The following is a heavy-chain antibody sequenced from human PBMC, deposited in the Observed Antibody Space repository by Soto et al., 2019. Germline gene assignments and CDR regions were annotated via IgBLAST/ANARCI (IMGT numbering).Heavy chain of an antibody. CDR3: AKGRGSTADYYDFQH. J-gene: IGHJ1*01. D-gene: IGHD1-26*01. Sequence: EVQLLESGGGLVQPGGSLRLSCAASGVTFSSYAMSWVRQAPGKGLEWVSAISGSGGSTYYADSEKGRFTISRDNSKNTLYLQMNSLRAEDTAVYYGAKGRGSTADYYDFQHWGQGTLVTVSS. CDR2: ISGSGGST. CDR1: GVTFSSYA. V-gene: IGHV3-23*01.